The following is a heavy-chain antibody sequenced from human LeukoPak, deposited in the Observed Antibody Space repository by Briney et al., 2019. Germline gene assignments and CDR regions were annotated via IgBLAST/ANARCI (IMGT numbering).Heavy chain of an antibody. D-gene: IGHD3-22*01. CDR2: INPSGGST. CDR3: ARAIINYDSNGYYPYYFDY. V-gene: IGHV1-46*01. CDR1: GYTFTSYY. Sequence: ASVKVSCKASGYTFTSYYMHWVRQAPGQGLEWMGIINPSGGSTSYAQKFQGRVTMTRDTSTSTVYMELSSLRSEDTAVYYCARAIINYDSNGYYPYYFDYWGQGTLVTVSS. J-gene: IGHJ4*02.